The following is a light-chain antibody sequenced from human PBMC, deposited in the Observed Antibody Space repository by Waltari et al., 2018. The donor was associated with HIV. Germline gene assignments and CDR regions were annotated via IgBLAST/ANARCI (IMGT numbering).Light chain of an antibody. V-gene: IGKV4-1*01. CDR3: QQYYSPPLT. CDR2: WAS. J-gene: IGKJ4*01. Sequence: DIVMTQSPDSLAVSLGERTPINCKSRQSVLYSSNNKNYLAWYQHKPGQPPKLLIYWASTRESGVPDRFSGSGSGRDFTLTISSLQAEDVAVYYCQQYYSPPLTFGGGTKVEIK. CDR1: QSVLYSSNNKNY.